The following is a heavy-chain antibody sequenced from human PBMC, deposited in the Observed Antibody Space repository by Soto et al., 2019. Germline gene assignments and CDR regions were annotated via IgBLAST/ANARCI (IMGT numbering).Heavy chain of an antibody. D-gene: IGHD4-17*01. V-gene: IGHV3-66*01. CDR2: IYSGGST. CDR1: GFTVSSNY. J-gene: IGHJ4*02. CDR3: ARGPNEVMTTVLTDY. Sequence: PGGSLRLSCAASGFTVSSNYMSWVRQAPGKGLEWVSVIYSGGSTYYADSVKGRFTISRDNSKNTLYLQMNSLRAEDTAVYYCARGPNEVMTTVLTDYWGQGTLVTVSS.